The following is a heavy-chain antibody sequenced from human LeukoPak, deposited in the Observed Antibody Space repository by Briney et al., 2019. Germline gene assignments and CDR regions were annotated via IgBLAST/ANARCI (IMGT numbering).Heavy chain of an antibody. D-gene: IGHD6-19*01. CDR1: GYSFTSYW. CDR2: IYPGDSDI. V-gene: IGHV5-51*01. Sequence: GESLKISCKGSGYSFTSYWIGWVRQMPGKGLGWMGIIYPGDSDIRYSPSFQGQVTISADKSISTAYLQWTSLKASDTAIYYCARLSIAVSGDFDYWGQGTLVTVSS. J-gene: IGHJ4*02. CDR3: ARLSIAVSGDFDY.